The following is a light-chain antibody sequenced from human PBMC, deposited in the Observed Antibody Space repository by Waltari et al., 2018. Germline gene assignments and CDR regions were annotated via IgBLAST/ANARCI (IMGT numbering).Light chain of an antibody. Sequence: DIQMTRSPSSLSASLGDRSTITCRARQGISNSLAWYQHKPGKAPKLLLYAASRLETGVPSRFSGSGSGTDFTLTISSLQPEDFATYCCQQYYSTRYTFGQGTKLEIK. CDR3: QQYYSTRYT. J-gene: IGKJ2*01. CDR1: QGISNS. CDR2: AAS. V-gene: IGKV1-NL1*01.